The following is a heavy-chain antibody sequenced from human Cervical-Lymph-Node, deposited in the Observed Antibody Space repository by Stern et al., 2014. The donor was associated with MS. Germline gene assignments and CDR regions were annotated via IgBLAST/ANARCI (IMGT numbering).Heavy chain of an antibody. CDR1: GYTSFTSG. J-gene: IGHJ4*02. CDR2: ISAYNGNT. CDR3: ARDSSDGFDS. Sequence: QLVQSEAEVRKPGASVKVSCKASGYTSFTSGVAWVRQAPGQGLEWMGWISAYNGNTHYTQKLQGRVTMTTDTSTSTVYMELRSLTSDDTAMYFCARDSSDGFDSWGQGTLVTVSS. V-gene: IGHV1-18*01. D-gene: IGHD6-19*01.